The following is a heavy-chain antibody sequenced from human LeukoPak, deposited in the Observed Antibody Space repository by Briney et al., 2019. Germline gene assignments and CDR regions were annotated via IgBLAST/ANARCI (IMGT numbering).Heavy chain of an antibody. CDR2: ISSSSSYI. Sequence: GGSLRLSCAASGFTFSDYEMNWVRQAPGKGLEWVSSISSSSSYIYYADSVKGRFTISRDNAKNTLYLQMNSLRAEDTAVYYCARGEYDPYYFDYWGQGTLVTVSS. V-gene: IGHV3-21*01. J-gene: IGHJ4*02. CDR1: GFTFSDYE. CDR3: ARGEYDPYYFDY. D-gene: IGHD3-10*01.